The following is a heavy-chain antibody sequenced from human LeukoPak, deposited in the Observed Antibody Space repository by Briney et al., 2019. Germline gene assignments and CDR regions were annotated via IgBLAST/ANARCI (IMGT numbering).Heavy chain of an antibody. CDR3: ARVRSGSYDAFDI. CDR1: GGSISSSNW. CDR2: IYHSGST. V-gene: IGHV4-4*02. D-gene: IGHD3-10*01. J-gene: IGHJ3*02. Sequence: SGTLSLTCAVSGGSISSSNWWSWVRQPPVKGLEWIGEIYHSGSTNYNPSLKSRVTISVDKSKNQFSLKLSSVTAADTAVYYCARVRSGSYDAFDIWGQGTMVTVSS.